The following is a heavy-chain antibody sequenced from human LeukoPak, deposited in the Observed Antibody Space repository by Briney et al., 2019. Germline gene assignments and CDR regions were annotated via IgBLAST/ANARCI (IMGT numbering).Heavy chain of an antibody. CDR1: GFTFRSYW. CDR3: ARGLYWFDP. CDR2: INSDGCTT. V-gene: IGHV3-74*01. Sequence: PGGSLRLSCAASGFTFRSYWMHWVRQAPGKGLVWVSHINSDGCTTSYADSVKGRFAISRDNAKNTLNLQINSLRAEDTAVYYCARGLYWFDPWGQGTLVTVSS. J-gene: IGHJ5*02.